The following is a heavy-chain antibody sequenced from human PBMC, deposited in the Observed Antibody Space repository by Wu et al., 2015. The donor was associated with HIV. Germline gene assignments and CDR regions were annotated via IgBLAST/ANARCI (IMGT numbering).Heavy chain of an antibody. D-gene: IGHD6-6*01. V-gene: IGHV1-46*03. CDR2: INPSGGST. CDR3: ARALREYSSSAGYFQH. CDR1: GYTFTSYY. J-gene: IGHJ1*01. Sequence: QVQLVQSGAEVKKPGASVKVSCKASGYTFTSYYMHWVRQAPGQGLEWMGIINPSGGSTSYAQKFQGRVTMTRDTSTSTVYMELSSLRSEDTAVYYRARALREYSSSAGYFQHWGQGTLVTVSS.